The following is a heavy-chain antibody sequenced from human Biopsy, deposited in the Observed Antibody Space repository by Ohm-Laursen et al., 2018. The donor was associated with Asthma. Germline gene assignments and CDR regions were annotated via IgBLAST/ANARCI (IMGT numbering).Heavy chain of an antibody. Sequence: LRLSCSAPGFTVSTNGMSWVRQPPGKGLEWVSVIYSGGGTYYADSVQGRVTISRDNSKNTLSLQMNSLRAEDTAVYYCARAYGGSFFSGSFDIWGQGTMVTVSS. CDR2: IYSGGGT. D-gene: IGHD4-23*01. V-gene: IGHV3-53*01. CDR3: ARAYGGSFFSGSFDI. J-gene: IGHJ3*02. CDR1: GFTVSTNG.